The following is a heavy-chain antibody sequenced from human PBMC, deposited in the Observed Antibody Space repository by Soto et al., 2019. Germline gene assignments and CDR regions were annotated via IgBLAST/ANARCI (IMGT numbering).Heavy chain of an antibody. V-gene: IGHV3-48*02. CDR1: GFTFSRYS. Sequence: GGSLRLSCAASGFTFSRYSMNWVRQAPGKGLEWVSYISSSSSTIYYADSVKGRFTISRDNAKNSLYLQMNSLRDEDTAVYYCAREYAGQWLGEDYWGQGTLVTVSS. J-gene: IGHJ4*02. D-gene: IGHD6-19*01. CDR2: ISSSSSTI. CDR3: AREYAGQWLGEDY.